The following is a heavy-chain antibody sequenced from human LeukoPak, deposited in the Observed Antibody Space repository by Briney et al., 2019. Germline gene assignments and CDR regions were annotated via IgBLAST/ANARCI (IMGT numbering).Heavy chain of an antibody. CDR2: IWYDGSNK. J-gene: IGHJ4*02. D-gene: IGHD3-10*01. Sequence: GRSLRLSCAASGFTFSSYGMHWVRQAPGKGLEWVAVIWYDGSNKYYADSVKGRFTISRDNSKNTLYLQMNSLRAEDTAVYYCARYGSGTAGFDYWGQGTLVTVSS. V-gene: IGHV3-33*01. CDR3: ARYGSGTAGFDY. CDR1: GFTFSSYG.